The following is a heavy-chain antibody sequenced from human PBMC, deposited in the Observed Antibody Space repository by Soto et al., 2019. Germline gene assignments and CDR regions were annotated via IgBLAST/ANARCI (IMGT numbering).Heavy chain of an antibody. J-gene: IGHJ4*02. CDR3: ARGGPTDTAMAYLFDY. V-gene: IGHV1-69*01. CDR1: GGTFSSYA. Sequence: QVQLVQSGAEVKKPGSSVKVSCKASGGTFSSYAISWVRQAPGQGLEWMGGIIPIFGTANYAQKFQGRVTITADESTSTADMELSSLRSEDTAVYYCARGGPTDTAMAYLFDYWGQGTLVTVSS. D-gene: IGHD5-18*01. CDR2: IIPIFGTA.